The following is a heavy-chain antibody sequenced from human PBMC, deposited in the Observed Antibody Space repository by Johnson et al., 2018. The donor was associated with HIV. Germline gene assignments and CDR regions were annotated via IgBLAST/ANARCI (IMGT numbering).Heavy chain of an antibody. Sequence: VQLVESGGGVVQPGRSLGLPCAASGFIFGTYFMHWVRQAPGKGLEWVGRIKSKTDGGTTDYAAPVKGRFTISRDDSKNTLYLQMNSLKTEDTAVYYCTTGSSGSNAFDIWGQGTMVTVSS. CDR2: IKSKTDGGTT. CDR3: TTGSSGSNAFDI. CDR1: GFIFGTYF. D-gene: IGHD3-22*01. J-gene: IGHJ3*02. V-gene: IGHV3-15*01.